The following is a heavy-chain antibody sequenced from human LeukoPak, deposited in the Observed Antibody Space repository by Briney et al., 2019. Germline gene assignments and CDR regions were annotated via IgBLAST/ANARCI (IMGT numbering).Heavy chain of an antibody. D-gene: IGHD6-19*01. CDR3: ARDFLWLVDY. CDR2: VSKDGNNI. J-gene: IGHJ4*02. CDR1: GFTVSSNY. V-gene: IGHV3-30-3*01. Sequence: GGSLRLSCAASGFTVSSNYMSWVRQAPGKGLEWLAFVSKDGNNIYYADSVKGRFTISRDNSKSTLYLQMNSLRADDTAIYYCARDFLWLVDYWGQGTLVTVSS.